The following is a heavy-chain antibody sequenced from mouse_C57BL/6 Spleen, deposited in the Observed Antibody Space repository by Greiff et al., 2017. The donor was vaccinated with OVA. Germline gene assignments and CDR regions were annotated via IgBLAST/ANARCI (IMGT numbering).Heavy chain of an antibody. V-gene: IGHV1-69*01. CDR3: SITTVPPSWFAY. Sequence: QVHVKQPGAELVMPGASVKLSCKASGYTFTSYWMHWVKQRPGQGLEWIGEIDPSDSYTNYNQKFKGKSTLTVDKSSSTAYMQLSSLTSEDSAVYYCSITTVPPSWFAYWGQGTLVTVSA. CDR1: GYTFTSYW. J-gene: IGHJ3*01. CDR2: IDPSDSYT. D-gene: IGHD1-1*01.